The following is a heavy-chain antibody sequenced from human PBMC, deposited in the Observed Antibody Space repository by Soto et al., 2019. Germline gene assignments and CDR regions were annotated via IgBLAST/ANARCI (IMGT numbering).Heavy chain of an antibody. V-gene: IGHV1-3*04. CDR3: ARDKNPIVPFLEWTNWFDP. J-gene: IGHJ5*02. Sequence: QAQLVQSGAEVKQPGASVRVFCKASGYTFNRFVIHWVRQAPGQRPEWMGWINTDNGNTRYSQRFQDRLTITRDTSATTTYMELSSLRSKDTAIYFCARDKNPIVPFLEWTNWFDPWGQGTLVTVSS. CDR1: GYTFNRFV. D-gene: IGHD3-3*02. CDR2: INTDNGNT.